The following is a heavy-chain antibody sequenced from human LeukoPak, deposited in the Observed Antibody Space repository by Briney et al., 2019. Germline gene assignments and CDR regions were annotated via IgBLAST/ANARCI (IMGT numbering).Heavy chain of an antibody. V-gene: IGHV3-48*01. J-gene: IGHJ4*02. Sequence: GGSLRLSCAASGFTFSTYAMDWVRQAPGKGLEWVSYLSSSSSVVYHADSVKGRFTISRDNAKNSLYLQMNSLRTEDTAVYYCARVGFYYGSGSYPNYLDYWGQGTLVTVSS. CDR3: ARVGFYYGSGSYPNYLDY. D-gene: IGHD3-10*01. CDR2: LSSSSSVV. CDR1: GFTFSTYA.